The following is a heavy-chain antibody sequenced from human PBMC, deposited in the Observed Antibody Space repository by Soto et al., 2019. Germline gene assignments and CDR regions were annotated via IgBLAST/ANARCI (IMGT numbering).Heavy chain of an antibody. CDR3: ARGTAAAGTDAFDI. D-gene: IGHD6-25*01. CDR2: IYYSGST. Sequence: PSETLSLTCTVSGGSISSGGYYWSWIRQHPGKGLEWIGYIYYSGSTYYNPSLKSRVTISVDTSKNQFSLKLSSVTAADTAVYYCARGTAAAGTDAFDIWGQGIMVTVSS. J-gene: IGHJ3*02. V-gene: IGHV4-31*03. CDR1: GGSISSGGYY.